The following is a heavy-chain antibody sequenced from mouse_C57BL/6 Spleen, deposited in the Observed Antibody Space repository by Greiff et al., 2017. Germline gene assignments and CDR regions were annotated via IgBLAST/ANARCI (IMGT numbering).Heavy chain of an antibody. CDR3: AFVTTVVAGDY. J-gene: IGHJ4*01. CDR2: IDPEDGET. CDR1: GFNIKDYY. V-gene: IGHV14-2*01. Sequence: VQLQQSGAELVKPGASVKLSCTASGFNIKDYYMHWVKQRTEQGLEWIGRIDPEDGETKYDPKFQGKATITADTSSNTAYLQLSSLTSEDTAVYFCAFVTTVVAGDYWGQGTSVTVSS. D-gene: IGHD1-1*01.